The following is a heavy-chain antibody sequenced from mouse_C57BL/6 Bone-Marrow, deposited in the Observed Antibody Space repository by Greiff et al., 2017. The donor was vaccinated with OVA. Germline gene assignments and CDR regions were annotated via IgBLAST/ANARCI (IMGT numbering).Heavy chain of an antibody. V-gene: IGHV5-16*01. J-gene: IGHJ3*01. D-gene: IGHD2-3*01. CDR2: INYDGSST. CDR3: ARCDGYPAWFAY. CDR1: GFTFSDYY. Sequence: EVMLVESEGGLVQPGCSMKLSCTASGFTFSDYYMAWVRQVPEKGLEWVANINYDGSSTYYLDSLKSRFIISRDNAKDILYLQMSSLKSEDTATYDCARCDGYPAWFAYWGQGTLVTVSA.